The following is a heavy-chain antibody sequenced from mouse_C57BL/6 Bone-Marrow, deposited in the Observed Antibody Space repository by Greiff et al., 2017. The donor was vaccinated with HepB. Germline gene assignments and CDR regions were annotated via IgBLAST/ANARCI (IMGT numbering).Heavy chain of an antibody. CDR3: ARLGAY. CDR1: GFTFSDYY. CDR2: ISNGGGCT. J-gene: IGHJ3*01. Sequence: EVQRVESGGGLVQPGGSLKLSCAASGFTFSDYYMYWVRQTPEKRLEWVAYISNGGGCTYYPDTVKGRFTISRDNAKNTLYLQMSRLKSEDTAMYYCARLGAYWGQGTLVTVSA. V-gene: IGHV5-12*01.